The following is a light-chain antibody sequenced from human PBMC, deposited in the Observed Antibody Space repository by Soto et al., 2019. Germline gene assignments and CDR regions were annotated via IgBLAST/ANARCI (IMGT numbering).Light chain of an antibody. CDR3: QQYESYSGT. V-gene: IGKV1-5*01. Sequence: QMTQSPSALSASVGDRVTITCRASQSVSGWLAWYQQKPGKAPKLLIYDVSSLERGVPSRFSGSGSGTEFTLTISGLHPDDFATYYCQQYESYSGTFGPGTKVDIK. CDR1: QSVSGW. J-gene: IGKJ1*01. CDR2: DVS.